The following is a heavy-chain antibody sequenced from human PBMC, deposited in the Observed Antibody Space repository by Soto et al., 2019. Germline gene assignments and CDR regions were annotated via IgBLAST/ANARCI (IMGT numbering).Heavy chain of an antibody. CDR2: ISAYNGNT. D-gene: IGHD3-9*01. Sequence: ASVKVSCKASGYTFTSYGISWVRQAPGQGLEWMGWISAYNGNTNYAQKLQGRVTMTTDTSTSTAYMELWSLRSDDTAVYYCARILYDILTGYGMDVPGKGTNVTVAS. V-gene: IGHV1-18*01. CDR3: ARILYDILTGYGMDV. J-gene: IGHJ6*04. CDR1: GYTFTSYG.